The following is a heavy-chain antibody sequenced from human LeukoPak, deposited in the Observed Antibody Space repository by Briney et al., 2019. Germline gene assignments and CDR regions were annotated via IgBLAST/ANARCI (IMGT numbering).Heavy chain of an antibody. CDR3: ARGGPTTVTNFDY. CDR2: IYYSGST. CDR1: GGSISSYY. J-gene: IGHJ4*02. Sequence: SETLSLTCTVSGGSISSYYWSWIRQPPGKGLEWIGYIYYSGSTNYNPSLKSRVTISVDTSKNQFSLKLSSVTAADTAVYYCARGGPTTVTNFDYWGQGTLVTVSS. D-gene: IGHD4-17*01. V-gene: IGHV4-59*12.